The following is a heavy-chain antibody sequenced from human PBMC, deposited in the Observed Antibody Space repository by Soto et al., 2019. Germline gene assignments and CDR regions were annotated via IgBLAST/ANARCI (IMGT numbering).Heavy chain of an antibody. J-gene: IGHJ4*02. V-gene: IGHV4-59*01. Sequence: PSETLSLTGTVSGGSISSYYWSWIRQPPGKGLEWIGYIYYSGSTNYNPSLKSRVTISVDTSKNQFSLKLSSVTAADTAVYYCASGLLYGDYRLWGQGTLVTVSS. CDR3: ASGLLYGDYRL. D-gene: IGHD4-17*01. CDR1: GGSISSYY. CDR2: IYYSGST.